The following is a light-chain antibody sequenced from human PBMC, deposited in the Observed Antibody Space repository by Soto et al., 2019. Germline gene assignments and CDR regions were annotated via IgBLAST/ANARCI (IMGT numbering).Light chain of an antibody. V-gene: IGKV1-5*03. CDR1: QSISSW. CDR3: QQYNSYLLT. J-gene: IGKJ4*01. CDR2: KAY. Sequence: DIQMTQSPSTLSASVGDRVTITCRAIQSISSWLAWYQQKPGKAPKLLIYKAYSLESGVPSRFSGSGSGTDFTLTISSLQPDDFATYYCQQYNSYLLTFGGGTKVEIK.